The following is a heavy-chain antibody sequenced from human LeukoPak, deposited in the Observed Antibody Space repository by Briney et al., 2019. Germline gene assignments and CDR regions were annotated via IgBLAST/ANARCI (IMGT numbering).Heavy chain of an antibody. J-gene: IGHJ4*02. CDR3: ATHRNIVVVPAAMVY. Sequence: GGSLRLSCAASGFTFSSYGMHWVRQAPGKGLEWVAVISYDGSDKYYADSVKGRFTISRDNSKNTLYLQMNSLRAEDTAVYYCATHRNIVVVPAAMVYWGQGTLVTVSS. CDR2: ISYDGSDK. D-gene: IGHD2-2*01. V-gene: IGHV3-30*03. CDR1: GFTFSSYG.